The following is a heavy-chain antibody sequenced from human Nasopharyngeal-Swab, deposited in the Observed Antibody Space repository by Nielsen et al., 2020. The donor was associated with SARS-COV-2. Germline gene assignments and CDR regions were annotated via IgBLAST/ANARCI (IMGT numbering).Heavy chain of an antibody. J-gene: IGHJ4*02. CDR2: IYYSGST. Sequence: SETLSLTCAVSGGSISSYSWSWIRLLPGKGLEWIGYIYYSGSTNYNPSLKSRVTISVDTSKNQFSLKLSSVTAADTAVYYCARDRGGIWDYWGQGTLVTVSS. CDR3: ARDRGGIWDY. D-gene: IGHD3-10*01. V-gene: IGHV4-59*01. CDR1: GGSISSYS.